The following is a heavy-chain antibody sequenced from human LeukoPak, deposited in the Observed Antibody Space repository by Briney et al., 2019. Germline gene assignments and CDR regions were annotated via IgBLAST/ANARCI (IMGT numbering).Heavy chain of an antibody. Sequence: PGGSLRLSCAASGFTFSRYAMSWVRQAPGKGLEWVSAVSGSGGSTYYADSVKGLFTISRDNSKNTLYLQMNGLRAEDTAVYYCAKRMIRGVNHDAFDLWGQGTMVTVSS. J-gene: IGHJ3*01. CDR1: GFTFSRYA. CDR3: AKRMIRGVNHDAFDL. CDR2: VSGSGGST. D-gene: IGHD3-10*01. V-gene: IGHV3-23*01.